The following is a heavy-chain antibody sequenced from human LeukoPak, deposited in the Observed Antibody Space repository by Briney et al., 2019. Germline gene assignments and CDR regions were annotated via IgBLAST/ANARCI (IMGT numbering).Heavy chain of an antibody. D-gene: IGHD2-15*01. V-gene: IGHV3-23*01. CDR2: ISGSGGTT. J-gene: IGHJ4*02. CDR3: ARESPLGYCSGGSCQGFDY. Sequence: GGSLRLSCAASGFTFSSYAMTWVRQAPGKGLEWVTAISGSGGTTYYADSVKGRFTISRDNSKNTLYLQMSSLRAEDTAVYYCARESPLGYCSGGSCQGFDYWGQGTLVTVSS. CDR1: GFTFSSYA.